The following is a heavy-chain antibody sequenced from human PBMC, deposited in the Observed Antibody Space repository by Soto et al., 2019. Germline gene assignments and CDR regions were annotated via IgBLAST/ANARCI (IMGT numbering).Heavy chain of an antibody. Sequence: SETLSLTCAVSGASIRSYHWSWIRQPAGKGLEWIGRMQHTGNTNYNPSLKSRVTMSVDTSKTQISLKMTSVTAADTAVYFCAKDVSSRRWLDPWGQGILVTVSS. D-gene: IGHD3-16*01. CDR1: GASIRSYH. V-gene: IGHV4-4*07. CDR3: AKDVSSRRWLDP. J-gene: IGHJ5*02. CDR2: MQHTGNT.